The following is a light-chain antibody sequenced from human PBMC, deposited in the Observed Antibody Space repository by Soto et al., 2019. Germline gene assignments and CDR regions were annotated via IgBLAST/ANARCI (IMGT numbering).Light chain of an antibody. CDR2: GNS. CDR1: SSNIGAGYY. CDR3: QYYDSSLSVV. Sequence: QSVLTQPPSVSGAPGQRVTISCTGSSSNIGAGYYVHWYQQLPGKAPKLLIYGNSNRPSGVPHRFSGSNSGTSASLAIPGLQAEDEADYYCQYYDSSLSVVFGGGTKLTVL. J-gene: IGLJ2*01. V-gene: IGLV1-40*01.